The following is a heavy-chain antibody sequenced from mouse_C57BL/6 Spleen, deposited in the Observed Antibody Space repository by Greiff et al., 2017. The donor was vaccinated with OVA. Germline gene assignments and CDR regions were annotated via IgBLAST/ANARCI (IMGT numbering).Heavy chain of an antibody. V-gene: IGHV3-6*01. CDR2: ISYDGSN. CDR1: GYSITSGYY. D-gene: IGHD2-5*01. J-gene: IGHJ4*01. Sequence: DVQLQESGPGLVKPSQSLSLTCSVTGYSITSGYYWNWIRQFPGNKLEWMGYISYDGSNNYNPSLKNRISITRDTSKNQFFLKLNSVTTEDTATYYCARPAYYSSLYAMDYWGQGTSVTVSS. CDR3: ARPAYYSSLYAMDY.